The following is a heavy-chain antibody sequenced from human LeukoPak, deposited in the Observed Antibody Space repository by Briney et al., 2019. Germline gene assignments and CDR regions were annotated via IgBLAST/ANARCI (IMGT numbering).Heavy chain of an antibody. CDR1: GFTFSNAW. V-gene: IGHV3-15*01. Sequence: GGSLRLSCEASGFTFSNAWMSWVRQAPGEGLEWIGRIKSKTDGGTTDYAAPVKGRFTISRDDSKNTLYLQMNSLKTEDTAVYYCTTHGRIAVAGTGDYWGQGTLVTVS. CDR2: IKSKTDGGTT. J-gene: IGHJ4*02. CDR3: TTHGRIAVAGTGDY. D-gene: IGHD6-19*01.